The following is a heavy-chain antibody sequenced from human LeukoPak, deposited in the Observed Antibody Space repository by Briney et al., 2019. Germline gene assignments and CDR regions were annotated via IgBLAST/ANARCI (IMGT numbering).Heavy chain of an antibody. V-gene: IGHV3-74*01. J-gene: IGHJ4*02. CDR3: ARSYGDYFPFDY. CDR2: INTDGSRT. D-gene: IGHD4-17*01. CDR1: GFTFSSYW. Sequence: GGSLRLSCAASGFTFSSYWMHWVRQAPGKGLVWVSRINTDGSRTDYAGSVKGRFTISRDNAKNTLYLQMSSLRAEDTAVYYCARSYGDYFPFDYWGQGTLVTVSS.